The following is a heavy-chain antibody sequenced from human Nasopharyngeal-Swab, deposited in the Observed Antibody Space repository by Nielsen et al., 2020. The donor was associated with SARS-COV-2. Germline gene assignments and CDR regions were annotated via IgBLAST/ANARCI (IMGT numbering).Heavy chain of an antibody. CDR3: AKDYAMVAYFYYGLDV. CDR1: GFTFDDYA. V-gene: IGHV3-9*01. CDR2: ISWNSGSI. J-gene: IGHJ6*02. Sequence: GGSLRLSCAASGFTFDDYAMHWVRQAPGKGLEWVSGISWNSGSIGYADSVKGRFTISRDNAKNSLYLQMNGLRVEDTALYYCAKDYAMVAYFYYGLDVWGQGTTVTVSS. D-gene: IGHD5-18*01.